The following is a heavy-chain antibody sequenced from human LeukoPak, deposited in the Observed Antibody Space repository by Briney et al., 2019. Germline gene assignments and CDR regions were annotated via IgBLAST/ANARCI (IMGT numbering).Heavy chain of an antibody. D-gene: IGHD2-15*01. J-gene: IGHJ3*02. Sequence: GGSLRLSCAASGFTFSSYAMHWVRQAPGKGLEWVAVISYDGNNKYYADPVRGRFTISRDNSKNTLYLQMNSLRAEDTAVYYCARDGGGDIVVAFAFDIWGQGTMVTVSS. V-gene: IGHV3-30-3*01. CDR2: ISYDGNNK. CDR1: GFTFSSYA. CDR3: ARDGGGDIVVAFAFDI.